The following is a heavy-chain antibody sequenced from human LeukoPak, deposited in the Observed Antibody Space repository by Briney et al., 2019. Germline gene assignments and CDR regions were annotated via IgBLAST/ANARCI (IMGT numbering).Heavy chain of an antibody. CDR3: VPSSTAPYFHY. V-gene: IGHV1-2*02. CDR1: GYTFTGYY. Sequence: ASVKVSCKPSGYTFTGYYMRWVRQAPGQGFEWIGWINPKSGATSYAQKLDGRVIITRDTSINTDYIDLRRLNSDATAVYYCVPSSTAPYFHYWGQGTLATVSS. D-gene: IGHD6-13*01. CDR2: INPKSGAT. J-gene: IGHJ4*02.